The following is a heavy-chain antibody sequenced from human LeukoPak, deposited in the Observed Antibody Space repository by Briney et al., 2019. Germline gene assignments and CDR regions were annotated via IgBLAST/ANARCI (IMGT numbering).Heavy chain of an antibody. CDR1: GGSFSGYY. V-gene: IGHV4-59*10. J-gene: IGHJ2*01. CDR2: IYTSGST. D-gene: IGHD3-22*01. CDR3: ASASYYYDSSGYWNDWYFDL. Sequence: SETLSLTCAVYGGSFSGYYWSWIRQPAGKGLEWIGRIYTSGSTNYNPSLKSRVTMSVDTSKNQFSLKLSSVTAADTAVYYCASASYYYDSSGYWNDWYFDLWGRGTLVTVSS.